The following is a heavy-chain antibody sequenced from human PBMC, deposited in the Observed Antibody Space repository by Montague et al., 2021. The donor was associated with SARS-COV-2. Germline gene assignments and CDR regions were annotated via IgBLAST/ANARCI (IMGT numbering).Heavy chain of an antibody. J-gene: IGHJ5*02. CDR2: IYYSGST. V-gene: IGHV4-59*01. CDR1: GGSISSYY. Sequence: SETLSLTCTASGGSISSYYWSWIRQPPGKGLEWIGYIYYSGSTNYNHSLKSRVTISVDTSKNQISLKLSAVTAADTAVYYCARAHLDNSASSGWSFDPWGQGTLVTVSS. D-gene: IGHD3-22*01. CDR3: ARAHLDNSASSGWSFDP.